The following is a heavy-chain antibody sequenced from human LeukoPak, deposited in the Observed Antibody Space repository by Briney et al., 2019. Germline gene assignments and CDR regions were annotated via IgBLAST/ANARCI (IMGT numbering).Heavy chain of an antibody. CDR2: TYYRSTWYY. V-gene: IGHV6-1*01. D-gene: IGHD6-19*01. CDR1: GDSVSRDSVA. CDR3: ARGTGWPQFDY. Sequence: SQTLSLTCAISGDSVSRDSVAWNWIRQSPSRSLEWLGRTYYRSTWYYDYAVSMKSRITINPDTSKNQFSLQLNSVTPEDTAVYYCARGTGWPQFDYWGQGTLVTVSS. J-gene: IGHJ4*02.